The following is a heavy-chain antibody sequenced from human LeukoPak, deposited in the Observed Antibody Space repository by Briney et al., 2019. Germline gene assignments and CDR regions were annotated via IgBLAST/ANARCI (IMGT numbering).Heavy chain of an antibody. CDR2: ISYDGSNK. J-gene: IGHJ3*02. CDR3: ARVRSGSYYEGLWDAFDI. D-gene: IGHD1-26*01. Sequence: GGSLRLSCAASGFTFSSYAMHWVRQAPGKGLEWVAVISYDGSNKYYADSVRGRFTISRDNSKNTLYLQMNSLRAEDTAVYYCARVRSGSYYEGLWDAFDIWGQGTMVTVSS. CDR1: GFTFSSYA. V-gene: IGHV3-30-3*01.